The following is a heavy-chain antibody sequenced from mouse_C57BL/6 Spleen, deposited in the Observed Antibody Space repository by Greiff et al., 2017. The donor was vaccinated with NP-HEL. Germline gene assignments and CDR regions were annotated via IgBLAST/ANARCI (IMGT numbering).Heavy chain of an antibody. J-gene: IGHJ4*01. CDR2: INPYNGGT. D-gene: IGHD1-1*01. CDR3: ARSDYVSSSYYAMDY. Sequence: VQLQQSGPVLVKPGASVKMSCKASGYTFTDYYMNWVKQSHGKSLEWIGVINPYNGGTSYNQKFKGKATLTVDKSSSTAYMELNSLTSEDSTVYYCARSDYVSSSYYAMDYWGQGTSVTVAS. CDR1: GYTFTDYY. V-gene: IGHV1-19*01.